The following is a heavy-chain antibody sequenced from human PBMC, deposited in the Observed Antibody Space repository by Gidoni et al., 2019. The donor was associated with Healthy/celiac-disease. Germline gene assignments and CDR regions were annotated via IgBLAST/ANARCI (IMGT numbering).Heavy chain of an antibody. CDR2: IRGSGGST. J-gene: IGHJ4*02. CDR3: AKFGEYGDYVGY. Sequence: EVQLLESGGGLVQPGGSLSLSCAASGFTFSSYAMSWVRQAPGKGLEWVPAIRGSGGSTYHADSVKGRFTISRDNSKNTLYLQMNSLRAEDTAVYYCAKFGEYGDYVGYWGQGTLVTVSS. CDR1: GFTFSSYA. V-gene: IGHV3-23*01. D-gene: IGHD3-10*01.